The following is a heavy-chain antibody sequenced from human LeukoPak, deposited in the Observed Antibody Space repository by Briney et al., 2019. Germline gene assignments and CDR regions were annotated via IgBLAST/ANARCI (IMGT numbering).Heavy chain of an antibody. CDR3: ARDEKPYQHLDTAY. CDR2: IIPILGIA. CDR1: GGTFSSYT. Sequence: SVKVSCKASGGTFSSYTISWVRQAPGQGLEWMGRIIPILGIANYAQKFQGRVTITADKSTSTAYMELSSLRSEDTAVYYCARDEKPYQHLDTAYWGQEPWSPSPQ. J-gene: IGHJ4*01. V-gene: IGHV1-69*04. D-gene: IGHD5-18*01.